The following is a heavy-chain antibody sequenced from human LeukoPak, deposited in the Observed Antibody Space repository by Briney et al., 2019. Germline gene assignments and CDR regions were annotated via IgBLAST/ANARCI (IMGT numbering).Heavy chain of an antibody. CDR1: GFTFSSYS. CDR2: ISSSSSYI. Sequence: GGSLRLSCAASGFTFSSYSMNWVRQAPGKGLEWVSFISSSSSYICYADSVKGRFTISRDNARNSLYLQMNSLRAEDTAVYYCARDKYGDQYYFDYWGQGTLVTVSS. J-gene: IGHJ4*02. D-gene: IGHD4-17*01. CDR3: ARDKYGDQYYFDY. V-gene: IGHV3-21*01.